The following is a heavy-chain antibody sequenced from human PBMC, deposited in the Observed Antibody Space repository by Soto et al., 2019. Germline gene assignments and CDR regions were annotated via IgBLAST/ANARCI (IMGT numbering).Heavy chain of an antibody. D-gene: IGHD6-19*01. CDR2: ISGTSGST. CDR3: ARDYSSGALDY. J-gene: IGHJ4*02. CDR1: GFTFTSYA. Sequence: EVQLLESGGGLVQPGGSLRLSCAASGFTFTSYAVSWVRQAPGKGLEWVSAISGTSGSTYYADSVKGRFTISRDNSKNTLYLQMNSLRAEDTAVYYCARDYSSGALDYWGQGTLVTVSS. V-gene: IGHV3-23*01.